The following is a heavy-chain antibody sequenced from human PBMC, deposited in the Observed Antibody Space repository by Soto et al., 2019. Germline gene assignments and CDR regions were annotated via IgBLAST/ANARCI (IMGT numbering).Heavy chain of an antibody. CDR3: ARNWDS. Sequence: QVHLQESGPGLVRPSGTLSLTCAVSGASISSDKWWSWVRQPPGKGLEWIGETHHSGRANYNPSLKSRVTISADKSNNQFSLNLTSVTAADTALYYCARNWDSWGQGTLVIVSS. D-gene: IGHD7-27*01. V-gene: IGHV4-4*02. CDR1: GASISSDKW. J-gene: IGHJ5*02. CDR2: THHSGRA.